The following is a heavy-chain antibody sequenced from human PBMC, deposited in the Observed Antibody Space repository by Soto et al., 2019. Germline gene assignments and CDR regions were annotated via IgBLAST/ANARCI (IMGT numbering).Heavy chain of an antibody. V-gene: IGHV3-23*01. J-gene: IGHJ4*02. Sequence: GESLKISCAASGFTFSSYAMSWVRQTPGKGLEWVSSISGSGNRTYYADSVKGRFTVSRDNSKNTLYLQMNSLRAEDTAVYHCTKGGGSTCYSASNYWGQGTLVTVSS. CDR1: GFTFSSYA. CDR3: TKGGGSTCYSASNY. D-gene: IGHD2-15*01. CDR2: ISGSGNRT.